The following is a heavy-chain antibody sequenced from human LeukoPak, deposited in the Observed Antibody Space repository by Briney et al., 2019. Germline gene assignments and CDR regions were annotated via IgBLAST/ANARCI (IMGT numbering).Heavy chain of an antibody. D-gene: IGHD5-18*01. CDR2: ISSSSSYI. CDR3: ARDEWIQLPGGDYVDV. V-gene: IGHV3-21*01. Sequence: PGGSLRLSCAASGFTFSSYSMNWVRQAPGKGLEWVSSISSSSSYIYYADSVKGRFTISRDNAKNSLYLQMNSLRAEDTAVYYCARDEWIQLPGGDYVDVWGKGTTVTVSS. CDR1: GFTFSSYS. J-gene: IGHJ6*03.